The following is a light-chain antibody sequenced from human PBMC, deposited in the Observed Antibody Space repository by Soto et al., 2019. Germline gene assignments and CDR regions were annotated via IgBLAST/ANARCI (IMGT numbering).Light chain of an antibody. CDR3: HHYSNWPPYT. CDR2: GAS. Sequence: EVVMTQSPATLSVSPGESATLSCWASQSVSSNLAWYQQKPGQTPRLLIYGASTRAAGIPARFSGTGSATEFTLTISSLQSGDSAVYYCHHYSNWPPYTFGQGTKVDIK. CDR1: QSVSSN. J-gene: IGKJ2*01. V-gene: IGKV3D-15*01.